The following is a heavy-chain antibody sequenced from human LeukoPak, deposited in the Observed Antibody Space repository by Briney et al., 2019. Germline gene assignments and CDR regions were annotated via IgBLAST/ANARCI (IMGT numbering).Heavy chain of an antibody. V-gene: IGHV1-2*02. CDR3: ARASGIAVAGSRRSPFDY. Sequence: WASVKVACKASGYTFTGYYMHWVRQAPGQGLEWMGWTNPNSGGTNYAQKFQGRVTMTRDTSISTAYMELSRLRSDDTAVYYCARASGIAVAGSRRSPFDYWGQGTLVTVSS. J-gene: IGHJ4*02. D-gene: IGHD6-19*01. CDR1: GYTFTGYY. CDR2: TNPNSGGT.